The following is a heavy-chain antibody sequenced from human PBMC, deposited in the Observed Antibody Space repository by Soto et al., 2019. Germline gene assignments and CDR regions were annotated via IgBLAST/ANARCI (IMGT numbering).Heavy chain of an antibody. J-gene: IGHJ4*02. CDR2: ISAYNGNT. D-gene: IGHD6-19*01. V-gene: IGHV1-18*01. CDR3: ARAKGSSGWYYFDY. Sequence: GASVKVSCKASGYTFTSYGISXXRQAPGQGLEWMGWISAYNGNTNYAQKLQGRVTMTTDTSTSTAYMELRSLRSDDTAVYYCARAKGSSGWYYFDYWGQGTLVTVSS. CDR1: GYTFTSYG.